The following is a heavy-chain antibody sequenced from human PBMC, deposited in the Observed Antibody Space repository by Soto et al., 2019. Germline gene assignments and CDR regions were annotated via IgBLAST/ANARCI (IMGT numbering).Heavy chain of an antibody. V-gene: IGHV1-3*04. Sequence: AASVKVSCKSSGYTFTHYAMHWVRQAPGQGLEWLGWINTDNGYTAFSQKFQGRVSITMDTSASTAYVELSSLTSEDTGVYYCARQGDSRILRDTFDIWGQGTLVTVS. CDR2: INTDNGYT. J-gene: IGHJ3*02. CDR3: ARQGDSRILRDTFDI. CDR1: GYTFTHYA. D-gene: IGHD2-8*01.